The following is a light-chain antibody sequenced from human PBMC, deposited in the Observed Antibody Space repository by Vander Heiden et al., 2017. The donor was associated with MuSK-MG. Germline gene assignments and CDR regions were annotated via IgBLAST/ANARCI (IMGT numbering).Light chain of an antibody. J-gene: IGLJ3*02. Sequence: QAVLTQPSSLSASPGASASLPCTLRSGINVGTYRIYWYQQQPGSPPQYLLRYKSDSEKQQGSGVHSRFSGSKDASANAGILLISGLQAEDEADYYCMIWHSNAWVFGGGTKLTVL. CDR2: YKSDSEK. CDR1: SGINVGTYR. V-gene: IGLV5-45*03. CDR3: MIWHSNAWV.